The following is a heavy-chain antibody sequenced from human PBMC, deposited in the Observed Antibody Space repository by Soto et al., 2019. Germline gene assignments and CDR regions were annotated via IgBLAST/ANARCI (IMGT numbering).Heavy chain of an antibody. D-gene: IGHD6-6*01. Sequence: SETLSLTCTVSGGSISSYYWSWIRQPPGKGLEWIGYIYYSGSTNYNPSLKSRVTISVDTSKNQFSLKLSSVTAADTAVYYCARVSSLSVVPQKRPSSSSLLGYMDVWGKGTTVTVSS. V-gene: IGHV4-59*01. J-gene: IGHJ6*03. CDR3: ARVSSLSVVPQKRPSSSSLLGYMDV. CDR1: GGSISSYY. CDR2: IYYSGST.